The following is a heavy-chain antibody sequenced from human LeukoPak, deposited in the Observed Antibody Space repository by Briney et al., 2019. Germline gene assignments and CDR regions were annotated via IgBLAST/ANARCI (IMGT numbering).Heavy chain of an antibody. D-gene: IGHD6-13*01. V-gene: IGHV3-21*01. J-gene: IGHJ4*02. CDR2: ISSSSSYI. CDR1: GFPFSIYG. Sequence: GGSLRLFCAASGFPFSIYGMNWVRQAPGKGLEGVAFISSSSSYIYSADSVKGRFTISRDNGKNLLYLQMNSLRAEDTAVYYCARAPGYRSFLDYWGQGALVTVSS. CDR3: ARAPGYRSFLDY.